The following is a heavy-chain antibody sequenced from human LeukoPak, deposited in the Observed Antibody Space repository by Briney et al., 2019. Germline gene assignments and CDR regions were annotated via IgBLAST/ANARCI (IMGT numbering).Heavy chain of an antibody. J-gene: IGHJ4*02. CDR1: GGSISSYY. CDR2: IYYSGST. V-gene: IGHV4-59*01. D-gene: IGHD4-11*01. Sequence: PSETLSLTCTVSGGSISSYYWSWIRQPPGKGLEWIGYIYYSGSTHYNPSLKSRATISVDTSKKQFSLKLSSVTAADTAVYYCGRGSPVGALQYYFDYWGQGTLVTVSS. CDR3: GRGSPVGALQYYFDY.